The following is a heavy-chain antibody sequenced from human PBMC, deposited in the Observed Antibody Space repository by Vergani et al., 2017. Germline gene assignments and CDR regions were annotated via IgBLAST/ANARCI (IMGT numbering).Heavy chain of an antibody. CDR1: GGSFSGYY. CDR2: IYSTGST. Sequence: QVQLQQWGAGLLKPSETLSLTCVVYGGSFSGYYWSWIRQPPGKGLEWIGYIYSTGSTNYNPSLNSRVTMSVDTSKNQFSLKLRSVTAADTAVYFCARVMYRDEASTGYRLEGMDIWGQGTTVTISS. J-gene: IGHJ6*02. CDR3: ARVMYRDEASTGYRLEGMDI. V-gene: IGHV4-34*11. D-gene: IGHD3-9*01.